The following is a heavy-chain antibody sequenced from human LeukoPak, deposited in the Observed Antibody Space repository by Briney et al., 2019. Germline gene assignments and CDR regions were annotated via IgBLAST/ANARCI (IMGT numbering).Heavy chain of an antibody. CDR2: ISGSGGST. D-gene: IGHD3-16*01. J-gene: IGHJ3*02. CDR3: AKSALRWGTNDAFDI. CDR1: GFSFSGYW. V-gene: IGHV3-23*01. Sequence: GGSLRLSCTASGFSFSGYWMTWVRQTPGKGLEWVSAISGSGGSTYYADSVKGRFTISRDNSKNTLYLQMNSLRAEDTAVYYCAKSALRWGTNDAFDIWGQGTMVTVSS.